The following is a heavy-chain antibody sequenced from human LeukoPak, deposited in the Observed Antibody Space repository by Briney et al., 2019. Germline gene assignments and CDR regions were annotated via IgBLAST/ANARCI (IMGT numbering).Heavy chain of an antibody. CDR2: IYYSGST. CDR1: GGSISSGGYY. D-gene: IGHD3-10*01. V-gene: IGHV4-61*08. Sequence: SQTLSLTCTVSGGSISSGGYYWSWIRQPPGKGLEWIGYIYYSGSTNYNPSLKSRVTISVDTSKNQFSLKLSSVTAADTAVYYCASGSGSYYNPIDYWGQGTLVTVSS. CDR3: ASGSGSYYNPIDY. J-gene: IGHJ4*02.